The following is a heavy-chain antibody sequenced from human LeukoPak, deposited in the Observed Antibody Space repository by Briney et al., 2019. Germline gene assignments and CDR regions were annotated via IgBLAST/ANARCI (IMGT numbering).Heavy chain of an antibody. CDR2: INPNSGDT. J-gene: IGHJ4*02. V-gene: IGHV1-2*02. CDR1: GYSFTGYY. CDR3: AGASRYQIRFLEWFKSSFDH. Sequence: ASVKVSCKASGYSFTGYYMHWVRQAPGQGLEWMGWINPNSGDTNSAEKFQGRVSMTRDTSISTAYMELSRLRFDDTAVYYCAGASRYQIRFLEWFKSSFDHWGQGTLVTVSS. D-gene: IGHD3-3*01.